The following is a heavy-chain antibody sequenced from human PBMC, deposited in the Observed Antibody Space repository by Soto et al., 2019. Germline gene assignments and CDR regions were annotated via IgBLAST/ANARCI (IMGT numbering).Heavy chain of an antibody. V-gene: IGHV1-2*04. D-gene: IGHD3-16*01. CDR2: INPNSGGT. CDR1: GYTFTGYY. Sequence: QVQLVQSGAQVKKPGASVKVSCKASGYTFTGYYRHWVRQAPGQGLEWMGWINPNSGGTNYAQKCQGWVTMTRDTSHSTAYMELSRLRSDDTAVYYCARVEGRGESNWFDPWGQGTLVTVSS. J-gene: IGHJ5*02. CDR3: ARVEGRGESNWFDP.